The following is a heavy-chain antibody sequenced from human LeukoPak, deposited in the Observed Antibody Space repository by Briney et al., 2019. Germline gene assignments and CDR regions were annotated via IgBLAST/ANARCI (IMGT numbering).Heavy chain of an antibody. CDR2: INPNSGGT. D-gene: IGHD4-11*01. CDR1: GYTFTGYY. Sequence: ASVKVSCKASGYTFTGYYMHWVRQAPGQGLEWMGWINPNSGGTNYAQKFQGRVTMTRDTSISTAYMELSRLRSDDTAVYYCARGAGTSVAYAPDYWGQGTLVTVSS. CDR3: ARGAGTSVAYAPDY. V-gene: IGHV1-2*02. J-gene: IGHJ4*02.